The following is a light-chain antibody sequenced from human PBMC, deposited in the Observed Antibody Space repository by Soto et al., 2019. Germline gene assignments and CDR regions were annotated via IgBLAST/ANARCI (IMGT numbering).Light chain of an antibody. CDR2: WAS. J-gene: IGKJ1*01. V-gene: IGKV4-1*01. Sequence: DIVMTQSPDSLAVSLGESATINCKSRQSVLYSSNNKNYLAWYQQKPGQPPKLLIYWASTRESGFPDRFSGSGSGTDFTLTISSLQAEDVAVYYCQQYYSTPRTFGQGTKVDIK. CDR1: QSVLYSSNNKNY. CDR3: QQYYSTPRT.